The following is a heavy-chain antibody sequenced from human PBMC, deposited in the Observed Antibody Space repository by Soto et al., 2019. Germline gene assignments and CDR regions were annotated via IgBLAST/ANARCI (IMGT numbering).Heavy chain of an antibody. CDR3: ARVGSGSYYDFNWFDP. Sequence: SETLSLTCTLSGGSISSYYWSWIRQPPGKGLEWIGHIYFSGSTNYNPSLKSRVTISIDTSKRQFSLKLRSVTAADTAVYYCARVGSGSYYDFNWFDPWGQGKVVTVSS. D-gene: IGHD1-26*01. CDR1: GGSISSYY. J-gene: IGHJ5*02. V-gene: IGHV4-59*01. CDR2: IYFSGST.